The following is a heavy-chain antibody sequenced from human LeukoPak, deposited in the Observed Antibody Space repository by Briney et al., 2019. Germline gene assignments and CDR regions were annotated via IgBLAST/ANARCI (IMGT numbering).Heavy chain of an antibody. D-gene: IGHD3-10*01. CDR2: ISGDGGST. V-gene: IGHV3-43*02. Sequence: PGGSLRLSCAASGFTFDDYAMHWVRQAPGKGLEWVSLISGDGGSTYYADSVKGRFTISRDNSKNSLYLQMNSLRTEDTALYYCAKDSCMVRGGLFDYWAREPWSPSPQ. CDR1: GFTFDDYA. CDR3: AKDSCMVRGGLFDY. J-gene: IGHJ4*02.